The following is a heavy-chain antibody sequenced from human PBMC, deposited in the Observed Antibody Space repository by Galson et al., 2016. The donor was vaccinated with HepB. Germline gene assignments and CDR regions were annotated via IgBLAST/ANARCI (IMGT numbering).Heavy chain of an antibody. Sequence: SVKVSCKASGGTFSKYAISWVRQAPGQGLEWMGGITPIFGTTNHAQKFQDRVTITADELTTTAHMEMSRLRPDDTAVYFCARDGETYPLDVWGQGATVTVSS. V-gene: IGHV1-69*13. D-gene: IGHD3-10*01. CDR3: ARDGETYPLDV. CDR1: GGTFSKYA. CDR2: ITPIFGTT. J-gene: IGHJ6*02.